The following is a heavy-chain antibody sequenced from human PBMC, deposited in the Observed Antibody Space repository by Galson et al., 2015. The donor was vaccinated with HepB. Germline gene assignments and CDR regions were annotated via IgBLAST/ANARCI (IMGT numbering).Heavy chain of an antibody. CDR3: ARVREQWLAYFDY. J-gene: IGHJ4*02. V-gene: IGHV4-30-4*01. CDR2: IYYSGST. D-gene: IGHD6-19*01. CDR1: GGSISSGDYY. Sequence: TLSLTCTVSGGSISSGDYYWSWIRQPPGKGPEWVGYIYYSGSTYYNPSLKSRVTISVDTSKNQFSLKLSSVTAADTAVYYCARVREQWLAYFDYWGQGTLVAVSS.